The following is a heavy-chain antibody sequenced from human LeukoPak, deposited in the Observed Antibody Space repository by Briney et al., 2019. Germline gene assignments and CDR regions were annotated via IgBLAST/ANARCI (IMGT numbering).Heavy chain of an antibody. D-gene: IGHD6-13*01. V-gene: IGHV3-NL1*01. CDR3: ASTNEQLVRFNWYSDL. CDR2: IYSGGST. J-gene: IGHJ2*01. Sequence: GGSLRLSCAASGFTFSRYGMQWVRQAPGKGLEWVSVIYSGGSTYYADSVKGRFTISRDNSKNTLYLQMNSLRAEDTAVYYCASTNEQLVRFNWYSDLWGRGTLVTVSS. CDR1: GFTFSRYG.